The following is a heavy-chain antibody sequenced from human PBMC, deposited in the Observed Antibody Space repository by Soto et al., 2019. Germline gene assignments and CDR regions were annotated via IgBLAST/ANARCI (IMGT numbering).Heavy chain of an antibody. Sequence: QVQLQESGPGLVKPSGTLSLTCAVSGGSISSSNWWSWVRQPPGKGLEWIGEIYHSGSTNYNPSLKSRVTIAVDNSKNQFSLKLSSVSAADTAVYYCARVAVAGTRVDYWGQGTLVTVSS. D-gene: IGHD6-19*01. CDR2: IYHSGST. V-gene: IGHV4-4*02. J-gene: IGHJ4*02. CDR3: ARVAVAGTRVDY. CDR1: GGSISSSNW.